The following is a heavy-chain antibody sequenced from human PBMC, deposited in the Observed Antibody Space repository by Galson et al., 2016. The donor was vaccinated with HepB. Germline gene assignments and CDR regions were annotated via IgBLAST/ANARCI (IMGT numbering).Heavy chain of an antibody. V-gene: IGHV3-53*01. Sequence: SLRLSCAASGFTVSRNYMTWVRQAPGKGLEWVSVIYGGGTTYYADSVRGRFIISRDSSKNTLYLQMNSLRVEDRAVYYCASYGVSPTGILGPTEGLDYWGLGTLVTVSS. CDR2: IYGGGTT. D-gene: IGHD1-26*01. CDR1: GFTVSRNY. CDR3: ASYGVSPTGILGPTEGLDY. J-gene: IGHJ4*02.